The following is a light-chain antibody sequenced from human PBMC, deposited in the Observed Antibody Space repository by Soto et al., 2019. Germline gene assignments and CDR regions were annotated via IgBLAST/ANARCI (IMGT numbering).Light chain of an antibody. Sequence: EIVLTQSPGTLSLSPGERATLSCRARQSVSSSYLAWYQQRPGQAPRLLIYGASTRATGIPARFSGSGSGTEFTLTISSLQSEDFALYYCHQYNNWPPGTFGPGTKVAIK. V-gene: IGKV3-15*01. CDR3: HQYNNWPPGT. J-gene: IGKJ1*01. CDR1: QSVSSSY. CDR2: GAS.